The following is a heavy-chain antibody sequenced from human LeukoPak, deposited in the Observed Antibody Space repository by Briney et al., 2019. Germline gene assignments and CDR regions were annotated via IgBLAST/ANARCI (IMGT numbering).Heavy chain of an antibody. Sequence: SETLSLTCTVSGGSISSYYWSWIRQPPGKGLEWIGYIYYSGSTNYNPSLKSRVTISVGTSKNQFSLRLNSVTAADTAVYYCAGHRGSSSNFDSWGQGTLVTVSS. J-gene: IGHJ4*02. CDR2: IYYSGST. D-gene: IGHD6-6*01. CDR1: GGSISSYY. CDR3: AGHRGSSSNFDS. V-gene: IGHV4-59*08.